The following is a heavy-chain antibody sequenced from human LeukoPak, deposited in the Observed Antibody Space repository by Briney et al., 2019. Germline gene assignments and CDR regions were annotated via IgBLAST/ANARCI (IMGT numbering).Heavy chain of an antibody. D-gene: IGHD3-22*01. CDR2: IYPSGGGT. J-gene: IGHJ4*02. V-gene: IGHV1-46*01. CDR3: AREKLGVYDSSGYTKDY. CDR1: GYTFTSYY. Sequence: GASVKVSCKTSGYTFTSYYMHWVRQAPGQGPEWMGIIYPSGGGTSYAQKFQGRVTMTRDTSTSTVYMELSSLRSEDTAVYYCAREKLGVYDSSGYTKDYWGQGTLVTVSS.